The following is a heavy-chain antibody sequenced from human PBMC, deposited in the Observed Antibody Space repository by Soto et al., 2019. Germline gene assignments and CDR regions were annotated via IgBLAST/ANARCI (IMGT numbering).Heavy chain of an antibody. D-gene: IGHD5-18*01. J-gene: IGHJ6*02. CDR3: VXDGYPAWVYGVDV. CDR2: MNSDGSTT. Sequence: GGSLRLSCAASGFTFSTYWMHWVRQAPGKGLVWVSRMNSDGSTTNYADSVKGRFTISRDNARNTLYLQMNSLRAEDTAVYYCVXDGYPAWVYGVDVWGQGTTVTVSS. V-gene: IGHV3-74*01. CDR1: GFTFSTYW.